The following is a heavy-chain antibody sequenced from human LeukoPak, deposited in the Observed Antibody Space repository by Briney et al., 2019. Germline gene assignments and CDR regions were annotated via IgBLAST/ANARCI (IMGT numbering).Heavy chain of an antibody. V-gene: IGHV1-18*01. D-gene: IGHD3-10*01. CDR2: ISAYNGNT. Sequence: VASVKVSCKASGYTFTSYGISWVRQAPGQGLEWMGWISAYNGNTNYAQKLQGRVTMTTDTSTSTAYMELRSLRSDDTAVYYCARGRNDGSTMAPFDYWGQGTLVTVSS. CDR3: ARGRNDGSTMAPFDY. J-gene: IGHJ4*02. CDR1: GYTFTSYG.